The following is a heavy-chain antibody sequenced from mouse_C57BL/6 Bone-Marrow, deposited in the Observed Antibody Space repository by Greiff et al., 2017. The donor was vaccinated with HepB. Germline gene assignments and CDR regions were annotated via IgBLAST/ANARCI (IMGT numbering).Heavy chain of an antibody. CDR3: ARQTLIRGGDY. Sequence: EVQVVESGGDLVKPGGSLKLSCAASGFTFSSYGMSWVRQTPDKRLEWVATISSGGSYTYYPDSVKGRFTISRDNAKNTLYLQMSSLKSEDTAMYYCARQTLIRGGDYWGQGTSVTVSS. J-gene: IGHJ4*01. CDR1: GFTFSSYG. V-gene: IGHV5-6*01. CDR2: ISSGGSYT.